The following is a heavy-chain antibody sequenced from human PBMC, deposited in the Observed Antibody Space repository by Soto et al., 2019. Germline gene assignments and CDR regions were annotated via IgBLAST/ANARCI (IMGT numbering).Heavy chain of an antibody. D-gene: IGHD3-3*01. V-gene: IGHV4-39*01. CDR2: IYYSGST. Sequence: SETLSLTCTVSGGSISSSSYYWGWIRQPPGKGLEWIGSIYYSGSTYYNPSLKSRVTISVDTSKNQFSLKLSSVTAADTAVYYCARLPARLTYYDFWSGYHNWFDPWGQGTLVTVSS. J-gene: IGHJ5*02. CDR1: GGSISSSSYY. CDR3: ARLPARLTYYDFWSGYHNWFDP.